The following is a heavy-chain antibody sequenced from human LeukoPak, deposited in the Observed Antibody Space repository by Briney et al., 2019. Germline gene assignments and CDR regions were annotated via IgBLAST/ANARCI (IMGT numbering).Heavy chain of an antibody. CDR2: VDPEDGET. CDR1: GYTFTDYY. J-gene: IGHJ3*02. CDR3: ATAGPNGYYAFDI. D-gene: IGHD3-22*01. V-gene: IGHV1-69-2*01. Sequence: ASVKISCKVSGYTFTDYYMHWVQQAPGKGLEWMGLVDPEDGETIYAEKFQGRVTITADTSTDTAYMELSSLRSEDTAVYYCATAGPNGYYAFDIWGQGTMVTVSS.